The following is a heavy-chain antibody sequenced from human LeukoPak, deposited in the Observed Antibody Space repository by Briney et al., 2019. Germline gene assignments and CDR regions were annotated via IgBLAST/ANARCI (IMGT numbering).Heavy chain of an antibody. CDR1: GFIFSEYA. D-gene: IGHD2-21*02. V-gene: IGHV3-15*07. CDR3: TTAYCGGDCYFFRDAFDI. Sequence: PGGSLRLSCVASGFIFSEYAMNWVRQAPGKGLEWVGRIKSKTGGGTTDYAAPVKGRFTISRDDSKNTLYLQMNSLKTEDTAVYYCTTAYCGGDCYFFRDAFDIWGQGTMVTVSS. J-gene: IGHJ3*02. CDR2: IKSKTGGGTT.